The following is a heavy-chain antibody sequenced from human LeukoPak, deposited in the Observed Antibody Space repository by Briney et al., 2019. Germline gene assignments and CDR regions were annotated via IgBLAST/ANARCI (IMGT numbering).Heavy chain of an antibody. CDR1: GGSISTYS. CDR2: IKNNGGN. J-gene: IGHJ5*02. CDR3: ARDAGGTWFDP. V-gene: IGHV4-59*01. Sequence: PSETLSLTCTVSGGSISTYSWNWIRQSPEQGLEWIGYIKNNGGNYNNPSLMGRVTISLDTSKNQFSLKLTSVTAADTAVYYCARDAGGTWFDPWGQGTLVTVSS.